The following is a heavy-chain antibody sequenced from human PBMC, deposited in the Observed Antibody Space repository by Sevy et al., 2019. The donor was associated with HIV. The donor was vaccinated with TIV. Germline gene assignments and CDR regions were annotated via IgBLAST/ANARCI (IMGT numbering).Heavy chain of an antibody. CDR3: ARGGVNGWYYFDY. CDR2: FIPILGTV. CDR1: GGTFSRYG. Sequence: ASVKVSCKASGGTFSRYGISWVRQAPGQGLEWMGGFIPILGTVNYAQKFQGRVTITADESTRTAYMELSSLRSEDTAVYYCARGGVNGWYYFDYWGQDTLVTVSS. D-gene: IGHD6-19*01. V-gene: IGHV1-69*13. J-gene: IGHJ4*02.